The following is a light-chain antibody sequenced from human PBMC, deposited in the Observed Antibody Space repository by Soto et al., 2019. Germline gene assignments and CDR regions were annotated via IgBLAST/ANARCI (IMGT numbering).Light chain of an antibody. CDR1: QDVRGA. J-gene: IGKJ5*01. Sequence: AIQLTQSPSSLSASVGDRVTISCRASQDVRGALAWYQQKPGTAPKILIYGVSVLESGVPTRFSGSGSGTDFTLTITSLQPGDFATYYCQQFNSYPITFGQGTRLEIK. CDR3: QQFNSYPIT. CDR2: GVS. V-gene: IGKV1-13*02.